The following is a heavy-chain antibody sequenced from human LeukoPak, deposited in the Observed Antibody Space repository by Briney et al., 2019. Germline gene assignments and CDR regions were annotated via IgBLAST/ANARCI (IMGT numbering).Heavy chain of an antibody. D-gene: IGHD6-6*01. CDR1: GFTFSSDS. CDR2: INSSSSYT. Sequence: GGSLRLSCAASGFTFSSDSMNWVRQAPGKGLEWVSSINSSSSYTYYADSGKGRFTISTDNAKNPPYLQMNSLRAEDTAVYSCARGWSSGDRYYPSYYIDAWGKGTTVTVSS. J-gene: IGHJ6*03. CDR3: ARGWSSGDRYYPSYYIDA. V-gene: IGHV3-21*01.